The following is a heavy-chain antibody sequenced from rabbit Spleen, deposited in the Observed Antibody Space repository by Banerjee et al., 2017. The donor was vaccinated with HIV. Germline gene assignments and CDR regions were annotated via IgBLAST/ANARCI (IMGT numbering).Heavy chain of an antibody. CDR1: RFPFSDKA. CDR3: ARDGAGGSYFAL. CDR2: IDPVFGIT. D-gene: IGHD8-1*01. Sequence: QEQLVESRGGLVKPGGSLKLSCTASRFPFSDKAVMCWVRQAPGKGLEWIGYIDPVFGITYYASWVNGRFSISRDNAQNTVFLQMTSLTAADTATYFCARDGAGGSYFALWGQGTLVTVS. V-gene: IGHV1S47*01. J-gene: IGHJ4*01.